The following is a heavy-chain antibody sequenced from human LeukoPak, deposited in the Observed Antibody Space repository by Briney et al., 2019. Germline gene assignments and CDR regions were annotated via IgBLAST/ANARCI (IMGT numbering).Heavy chain of an antibody. J-gene: IGHJ4*02. CDR2: INHSGST. D-gene: IGHD6-13*01. CDR3: ARDRIAAAGILDY. CDR1: GGSFRGYY. Sequence: PSETLSLTCAVYGGSFRGYYSSWIRQPPGKGLEWIGEINHSGSTNYNPSLKSRVTISVDTSKNQFSLKLSSVTAADTAVYYCARDRIAAAGILDYWGQGTLVTVSS. V-gene: IGHV4-34*01.